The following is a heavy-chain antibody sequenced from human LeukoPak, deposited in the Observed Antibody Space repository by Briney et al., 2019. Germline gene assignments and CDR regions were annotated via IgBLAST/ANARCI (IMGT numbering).Heavy chain of an antibody. D-gene: IGHD4-17*01. V-gene: IGHV1-2*02. Sequence: ASAKVSCKASGYTVTGYSIYWVRQAPGQGLEWMGWINPNSGDTNFAQKFQDRVTPTRDTSISTAYMELTNLRSDDTAVYYCARPNGDYYNWFDPWGQGTLVTVSS. CDR2: INPNSGDT. CDR3: ARPNGDYYNWFDP. CDR1: GYTVTGYS. J-gene: IGHJ5*02.